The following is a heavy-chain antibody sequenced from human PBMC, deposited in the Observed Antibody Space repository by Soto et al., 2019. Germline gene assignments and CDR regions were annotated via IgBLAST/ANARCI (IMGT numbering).Heavy chain of an antibody. Sequence: SQTLSLTCAISGDSVSSNSAAWNWIRLSPSRGLEWLARTYYRSRWYNDYAVFVRSRITVNPDTSKNQFSLQLTSVTPEDTAVYYCAGTTSHQWYYMDVWGKGTTVTVFS. J-gene: IGHJ6*03. V-gene: IGHV6-1*01. D-gene: IGHD1-7*01. CDR2: TYYRSRWYN. CDR3: AGTTSHQWYYMDV. CDR1: GDSVSSNSAA.